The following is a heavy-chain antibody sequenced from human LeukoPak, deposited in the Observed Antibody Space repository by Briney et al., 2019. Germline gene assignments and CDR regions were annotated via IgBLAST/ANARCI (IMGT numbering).Heavy chain of an antibody. D-gene: IGHD3-16*02. V-gene: IGHV3-21*01. CDR2: ISSSSSYI. CDR1: GFTFSSYS. Sequence: PGGSLRLSCAASGFTFSSYSMNWVRQVPGKGLEWVSSISSSSSYIYYADSVKGRFTISRDNAKNSVYLQMNSLRAEDTAVYYCARDALGELSSFDYWGQGTLVTVSS. J-gene: IGHJ4*02. CDR3: ARDALGELSSFDY.